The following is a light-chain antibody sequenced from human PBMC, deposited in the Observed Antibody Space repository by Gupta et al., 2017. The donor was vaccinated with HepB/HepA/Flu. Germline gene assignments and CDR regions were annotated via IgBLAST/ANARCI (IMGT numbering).Light chain of an antibody. Sequence: EIVMTQSPATLSVSPGERATLSCRARQSVSSNLAWYQQKPGQAPRLLICAASTRDTGIPARFSGSGCGKHVTITSSSRQEEEFAGYYCQQYNNWPPLTFGGGTKVEIK. CDR2: AAS. CDR1: QSVSSN. J-gene: IGKJ4*01. CDR3: QQYNNWPPLT. V-gene: IGKV3-15*01.